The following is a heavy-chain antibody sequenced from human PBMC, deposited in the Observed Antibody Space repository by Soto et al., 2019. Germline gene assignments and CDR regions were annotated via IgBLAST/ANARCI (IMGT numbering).Heavy chain of an antibody. Sequence: ASVKVSCKASGYTFTSYYMHWVRQAPGQGLEWMGIINPSGGSTSYAQKFQGRVTMTRDTSTSTVYMELSSLRSEDTAVYYCARDLGDCTNGVCYLRYYYYGMDVWGQGTTVTVSS. V-gene: IGHV1-46*01. J-gene: IGHJ6*02. CDR2: INPSGGST. CDR1: GYTFTSYY. D-gene: IGHD2-8*01. CDR3: ARDLGDCTNGVCYLRYYYYGMDV.